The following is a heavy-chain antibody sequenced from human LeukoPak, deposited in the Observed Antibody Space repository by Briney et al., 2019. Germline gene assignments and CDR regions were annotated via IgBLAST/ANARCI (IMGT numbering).Heavy chain of an antibody. CDR2: SYPGDSDT. D-gene: IGHD3-16*02. CDR3: ARGLRLGELSLSDWFDP. CDR1: GYSFTSYW. V-gene: IGHV5-51*01. J-gene: IGHJ5*02. Sequence: GESLKISCKGSGYSFTSYWIGWVRQMPGKRLERMGISYPGDSDTRYSPSFQGQVTVSADKSISTAYLQWSSLKASDTAMYYCARGLRLGELSLSDWFDPWGQGTLVTVSS.